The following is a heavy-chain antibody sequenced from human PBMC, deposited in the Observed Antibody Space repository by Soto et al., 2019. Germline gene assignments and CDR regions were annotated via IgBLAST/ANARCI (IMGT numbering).Heavy chain of an antibody. Sequence: SETLSLTCTVSGGSISSSSYYWGWIRQPPGKGLEWIGSIYYSGSTYYNPSLKSRVTISVDTSKNQFSLKLSSVTAADTAVYYCARHPQDTIFGGVAGAQDWGQGTLVTVSS. CDR2: IYYSGST. D-gene: IGHD3-3*01. CDR1: GGSISSSSYY. CDR3: ARHPQDTIFGGVAGAQD. V-gene: IGHV4-39*01. J-gene: IGHJ4*02.